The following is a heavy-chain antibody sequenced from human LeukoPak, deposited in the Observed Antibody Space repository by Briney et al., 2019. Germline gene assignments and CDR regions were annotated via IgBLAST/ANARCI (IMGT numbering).Heavy chain of an antibody. V-gene: IGHV3-23*01. CDR3: AKAQRYTSDLDY. CDR1: GFTFSNYA. J-gene: IGHJ4*02. CDR2: FSGGGGGT. Sequence: PGGSLRLSCAASGFTFSNYAMSWVRQAPGKGLERVSSFSGGGGGTYYADSVRGRFTISRDNSKNTLYLQMNSLRAEDTAVYYCAKAQRYTSDLDYWGQGTLVTVSS. D-gene: IGHD6-19*01.